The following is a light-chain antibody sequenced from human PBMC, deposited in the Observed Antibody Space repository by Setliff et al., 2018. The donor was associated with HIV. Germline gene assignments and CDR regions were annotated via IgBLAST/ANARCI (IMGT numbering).Light chain of an antibody. CDR1: SGDVGRYNL. V-gene: IGLV2-23*01. Sequence: QSVLTQPASVSGSPGQSITITCTGTSGDVGRYNLVSWYQQQPGKPPKLMIYQASKRPSGVSNRFSGSKSGNTASLTISGLQAEDEAAYYFCSNTGSNTYVFGTGTKVTVL. J-gene: IGLJ1*01. CDR3: CSNTGSNTYV. CDR2: QAS.